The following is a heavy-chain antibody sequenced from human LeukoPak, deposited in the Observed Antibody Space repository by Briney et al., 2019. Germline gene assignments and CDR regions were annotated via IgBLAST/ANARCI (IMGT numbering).Heavy chain of an antibody. CDR2: INHDGTT. CDR1: GGSFSGYY. D-gene: IGHD3-9*01. J-gene: IGHJ3*01. V-gene: IGHV4-34*01. CDR3: AGIWLGNNALDV. Sequence: PSETLSLTCAAYGGSFSGYYWSWIRQPPEKGLEWIGEINHDGTTTYNPSLKSRVTISVDTSKRQFSLRLGSVTAADAAVYYCAGIWLGNNALDVWGQGTVVTVSS.